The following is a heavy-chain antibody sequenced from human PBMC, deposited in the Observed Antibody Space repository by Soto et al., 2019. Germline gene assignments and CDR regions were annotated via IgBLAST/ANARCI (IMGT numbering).Heavy chain of an antibody. CDR3: ARDRVDCSGGNCWRSVEDT. CDR1: GYTYTSYY. J-gene: IGHJ5*02. Sequence: ASVKASCTASGYTYTSYYMHWVRQAPGQGLEWMGIIDPSGGGTSYAQKFQGRLTMTRDTSTSTVYMELSSLRSEDTAVYYCARDRVDCSGGNCWRSVEDTWGQGTLVTVS. V-gene: IGHV1-46*01. D-gene: IGHD2-15*01. CDR2: IDPSGGGT.